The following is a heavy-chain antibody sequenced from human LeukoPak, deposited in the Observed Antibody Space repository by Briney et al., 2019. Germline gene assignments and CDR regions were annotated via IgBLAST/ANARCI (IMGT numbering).Heavy chain of an antibody. Sequence: SETLSLTCTVSGGSISSYYWSWIRQPPGKGLGWIGYIYYSGSTNYNPSLKSRVTISVDTSKNQFSLKLSSVTAADTAVYYCARSAYSSGWHDYWGQGTLVTVSS. V-gene: IGHV4-59*08. J-gene: IGHJ4*02. CDR3: ARSAYSSGWHDY. D-gene: IGHD6-19*01. CDR1: GGSISSYY. CDR2: IYYSGST.